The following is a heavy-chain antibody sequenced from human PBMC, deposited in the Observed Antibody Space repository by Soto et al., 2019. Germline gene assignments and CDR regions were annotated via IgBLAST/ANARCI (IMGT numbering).Heavy chain of an antibody. J-gene: IGHJ6*02. CDR1: GGSVSSGSYY. CDR3: ARKVGGPAYGMDV. D-gene: IGHD3-16*01. CDR2: IYYSGGT. V-gene: IGHV4-61*01. Sequence: SETLSLTCTVSGGSVSSGSYYWSWIRQPPGKGLEWIGYIYYSGGTNYNPSLKSRVTISLDTSKNQFSLKLSSVTAADTAVYYCARKVGGPAYGMDVWGQGTTVTVSS.